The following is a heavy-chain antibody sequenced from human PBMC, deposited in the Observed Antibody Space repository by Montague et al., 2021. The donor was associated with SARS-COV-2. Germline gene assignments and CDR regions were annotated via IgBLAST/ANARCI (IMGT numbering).Heavy chain of an antibody. CDR2: INHSGST. CDR3: ARGTERGFTYDYDSSGYASDY. CDR1: GGSFSGYY. V-gene: IGHV4-34*01. J-gene: IGHJ4*02. D-gene: IGHD3-22*01. Sequence: SETLSLTCAVYGGSFSGYYWSWIRQPPGKGLEWIGEINHSGSTKYNPSLKSRVTISVDTSKNQFSLKLSSVTVADTAVYYCARGTERGFTYDYDSSGYASDYWGQGTLVTVSS.